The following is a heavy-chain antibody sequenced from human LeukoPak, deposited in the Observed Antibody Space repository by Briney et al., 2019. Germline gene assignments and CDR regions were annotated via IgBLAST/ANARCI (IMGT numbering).Heavy chain of an antibody. CDR1: GFTFDDYG. CDR3: AKRMTVRGYWDTSGDAFDI. CDR2: INWNGGST. Sequence: GGSLRLSCAASGFTFDDYGMSWVRQAPGKGLEWVSGINWNGGSTGYADSVKGRFTISRDNAKNSLYLQMNSLRAEDTALYYCAKRMTVRGYWDTSGDAFDIWGQGTMVTVSS. D-gene: IGHD3-22*01. V-gene: IGHV3-20*04. J-gene: IGHJ3*02.